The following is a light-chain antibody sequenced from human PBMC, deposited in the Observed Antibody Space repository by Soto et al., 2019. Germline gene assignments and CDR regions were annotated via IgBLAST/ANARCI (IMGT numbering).Light chain of an antibody. CDR2: DAS. V-gene: IGKV1-5*01. CDR1: QSLNNE. Sequence: DIQMTQSPSTLSASVGDRVTITCRASQSLNNELAWYQQKPGKAPNLLMYDASTLERGVPSRFSRTGSGTEITLTLSSLQPDDFATYYCQQYHRSSITFGQGTRLEIK. J-gene: IGKJ5*01. CDR3: QQYHRSSIT.